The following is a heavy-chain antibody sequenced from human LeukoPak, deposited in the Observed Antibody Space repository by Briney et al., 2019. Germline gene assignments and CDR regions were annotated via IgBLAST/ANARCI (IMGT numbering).Heavy chain of an antibody. CDR3: ARFRARKAPWDIVVVPAAIGPIDY. V-gene: IGHV4-59*11. Sequence: SETLSLTCTVSGGSISSHYWSWIRQPPGKGLEWIGYIYYSGSTNYNPSLKSRDTISVDTSKNQFSLKLSSVTAADTAVYYCARFRARKAPWDIVVVPAAIGPIDYWGQGTLVTVSS. J-gene: IGHJ4*02. D-gene: IGHD2-2*01. CDR2: IYYSGST. CDR1: GGSISSHY.